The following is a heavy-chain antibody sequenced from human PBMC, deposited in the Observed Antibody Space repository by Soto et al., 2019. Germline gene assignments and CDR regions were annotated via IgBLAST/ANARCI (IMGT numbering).Heavy chain of an antibody. CDR1: GFTFSSYA. CDR2: IQGSDLNT. D-gene: IGHD2-15*01. Sequence: PGGSLRLSCAASGFTFSSYAMSWVRQAPGKGLEWVSAIQGSDLNTYYADSVRGRFTISRDISKNTLFLQMNSLRAEDTAVYYCAKSSPVCCSGFDPWGQGTLVTVSS. J-gene: IGHJ5*02. V-gene: IGHV3-23*01. CDR3: AKSSPVCCSGFDP.